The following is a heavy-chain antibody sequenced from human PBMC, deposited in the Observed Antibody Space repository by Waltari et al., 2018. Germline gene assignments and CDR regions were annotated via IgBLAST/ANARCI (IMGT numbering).Heavy chain of an antibody. CDR2: ISGSGGST. Sequence: EVQLVESGGGLVQPGGSLRLSCAASGFTFSSYAMSWVRQAPGKGLEWVSAISGSGGSTYDADSVKGRFTISRDNSKNTLYLQMNSLGAEDTAVYYCAKPPDGYGDYGYYFDYWGQGTLVTVSS. CDR1: GFTFSSYA. CDR3: AKPPDGYGDYGYYFDY. D-gene: IGHD4-17*01. V-gene: IGHV3-23*04. J-gene: IGHJ4*02.